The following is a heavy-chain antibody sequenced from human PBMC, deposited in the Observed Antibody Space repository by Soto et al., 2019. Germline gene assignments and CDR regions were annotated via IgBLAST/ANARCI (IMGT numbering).Heavy chain of an antibody. CDR2: IIPIFGTA. CDR3: GIGACNPSCYRPPGMDV. CDR1: GGTFSSYA. V-gene: IGHV1-69*01. Sequence: QVQLVQSGAEVKKPGSSVKVSCKASGGTFSSYAISWVRQAPGQGLEWMGGIIPIFGTANYAQKFQGRVTITADESTSTAYMELSSLRSEDTAVYYCGIGACNPSCYRPPGMDVWGQGTTVTVSS. J-gene: IGHJ6*02. D-gene: IGHD2-2*01.